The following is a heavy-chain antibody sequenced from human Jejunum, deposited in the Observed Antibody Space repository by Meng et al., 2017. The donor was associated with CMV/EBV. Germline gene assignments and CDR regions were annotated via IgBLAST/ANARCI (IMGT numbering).Heavy chain of an antibody. CDR2: LNPYTGDT. CDR3: AKDAGSFLDYYFDF. V-gene: IGHV1-2*02. D-gene: IGHD3-10*01. Sequence: SEYTFTDYYVHWVRQAPGQGLEWLGYLNPYTGDTNYAQKFQGRVSMTRDTPTNTAYMELTRLRSDDTALYYCAKDAGSFLDYYFDFWGKG. CDR1: EYTFTDYY. J-gene: IGHJ4*02.